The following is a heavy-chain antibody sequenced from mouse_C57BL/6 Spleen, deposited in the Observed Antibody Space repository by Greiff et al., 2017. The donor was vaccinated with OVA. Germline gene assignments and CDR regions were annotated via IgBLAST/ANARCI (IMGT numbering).Heavy chain of an antibody. CDR3: ARGDGYYDAMDY. V-gene: IGHV1-76*01. CDR1: GYTFTDYY. J-gene: IGHJ4*01. CDR2: IYPGSGNT. D-gene: IGHD2-3*01. Sequence: VQLQQSGAELVRPGASVKLSCKASGYTFTDYYINWVKQRPGQGLEWIARIYPGSGNTYYNEKFKGKATLTAEKSSSTADMQLSRLTSEDSAVYFCARGDGYYDAMDYWGQGTSVTVSS.